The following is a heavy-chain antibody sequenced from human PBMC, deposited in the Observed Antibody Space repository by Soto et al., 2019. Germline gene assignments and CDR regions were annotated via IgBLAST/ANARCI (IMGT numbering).Heavy chain of an antibody. V-gene: IGHV5-51*01. Sequence: GDSLKISCKGSGYSFTSYWIGWVRQMPGKGLEWMGIIYPGDSDTRYSPSFQGQVTISADKSISTAYLQWSSLKASDTAMYYCARNECWSGDPYSYYGMDVWGQGTTVTVSS. J-gene: IGHJ6*02. CDR2: IYPGDSDT. CDR1: GYSFTSYW. CDR3: ARNECWSGDPYSYYGMDV. D-gene: IGHD3-3*01.